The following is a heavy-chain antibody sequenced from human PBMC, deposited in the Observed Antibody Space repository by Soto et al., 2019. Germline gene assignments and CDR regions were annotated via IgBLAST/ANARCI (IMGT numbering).Heavy chain of an antibody. D-gene: IGHD3-16*02. Sequence: ASVKVSCKASGYTFTSYGISWVRQAPGQGLEWMGWISAYNGNTNYAQKLQGRVTMTTDTPTSTAYMELRSLRSDDTAVYYCARELGDYVWGSYRFDPTSWFDPWAQGTLVTVSS. V-gene: IGHV1-18*01. CDR1: GYTFTSYG. CDR3: ARELGDYVWGSYRFDPTSWFDP. CDR2: ISAYNGNT. J-gene: IGHJ5*02.